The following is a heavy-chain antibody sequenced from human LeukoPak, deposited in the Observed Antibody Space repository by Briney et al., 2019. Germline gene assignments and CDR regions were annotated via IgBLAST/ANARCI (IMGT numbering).Heavy chain of an antibody. J-gene: IGHJ6*02. CDR1: GFTFSSYS. CDR3: SRDYYYYGMDV. CDR2: ISTSSYYI. V-gene: IGHV3-21*01. Sequence: GGSLRLSCAASGFTFSSYSMNWVRQAPGKGLEWVSSISTSSYYIYYADSVKGRFTISRDNAKNSLYLQMNSLRAEDTAVYYCSRDYYYYGMDVWGPGTTVAVSS.